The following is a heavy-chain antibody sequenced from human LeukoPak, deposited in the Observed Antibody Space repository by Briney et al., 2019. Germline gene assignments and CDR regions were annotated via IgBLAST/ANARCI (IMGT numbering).Heavy chain of an antibody. V-gene: IGHV4-4*07. CDR3: ARDLDYGDYEVAFDY. CDR1: GGSISSYY. CDR2: IYTSGST. J-gene: IGHJ4*02. D-gene: IGHD4-17*01. Sequence: PSETLSLTCTVSGGSISSYYWSWIRQPAGKGLEWIGRIYTSGSTNYNPSLKSRVTMSVDTSKNQFSLKLSSVTAADTAVHYCARDLDYGDYEVAFDYWGQGTLVTVSS.